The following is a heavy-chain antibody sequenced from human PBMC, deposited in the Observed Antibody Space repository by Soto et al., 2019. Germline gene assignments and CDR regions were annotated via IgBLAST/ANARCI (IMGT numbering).Heavy chain of an antibody. Sequence: QVQLLAPGGDLVKPGGSLRLSCAASGCTFTDYYMSWLRPAPGQLLWCLSYTSGSTYYLNYADSGKGRFTISRDNAKTSLLMPMTRRGADETDVYYFAREIGLSRSNYFDFWGQGILDTVAS. CDR2: TSGSTYYL. V-gene: IGHV3-11*05. CDR3: AREIGLSRSNYFDF. D-gene: IGHD3-10*01. CDR1: GCTFTDYY. J-gene: IGHJ4*02.